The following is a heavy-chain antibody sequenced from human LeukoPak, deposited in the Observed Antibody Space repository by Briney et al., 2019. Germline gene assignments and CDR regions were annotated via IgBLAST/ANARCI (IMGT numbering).Heavy chain of an antibody. CDR2: INPNSGGT. D-gene: IGHD3-9*01. CDR3: ARNGILTGYFYMDV. CDR1: GYTFTGYY. Sequence: ASVKVSCKASGYTFTGYYIHWVRQAPRQGLEWMGWINPNSGGTNYAQKFQGRVTMTRDTSISTAYMELSRLRSDDTAVYYCARNGILTGYFYMDVWGKGTTVTVSS. V-gene: IGHV1-2*02. J-gene: IGHJ6*03.